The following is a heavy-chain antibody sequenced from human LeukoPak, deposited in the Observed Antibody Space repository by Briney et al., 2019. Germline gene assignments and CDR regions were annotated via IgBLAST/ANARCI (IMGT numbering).Heavy chain of an antibody. J-gene: IGHJ5*02. CDR1: GGTFSSYA. CDR3: ARVVYDSSGYYVLNWFDP. V-gene: IGHV1-69*13. Sequence: SVKVSCKASGGTFSSYAISWVRQAPGQGLEWMGGIIPIFGTANYAQKFQGRVTITADESTSTAYMELSSLRSEDTAVYYCARVVYDSSGYYVLNWFDPWGQGTLVTVSS. CDR2: IIPIFGTA. D-gene: IGHD3-22*01.